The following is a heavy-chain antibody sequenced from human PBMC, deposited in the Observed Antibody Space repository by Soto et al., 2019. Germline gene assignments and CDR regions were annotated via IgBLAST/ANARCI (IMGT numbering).Heavy chain of an antibody. J-gene: IGHJ6*02. CDR3: ARDLIITGSYFYYGIDV. Sequence: GGSLRLSCAASGFTVSSNYMSWVRQAPGKGLEWVSVIYSGGSTYYADSVKGRFTISRDNSKNTLYLQMNSLRAEDTAVYYCARDLIITGSYFYYGIDVWGQGTKVTVSS. V-gene: IGHV3-53*01. D-gene: IGHD1-20*01. CDR2: IYSGGST. CDR1: GFTVSSNY.